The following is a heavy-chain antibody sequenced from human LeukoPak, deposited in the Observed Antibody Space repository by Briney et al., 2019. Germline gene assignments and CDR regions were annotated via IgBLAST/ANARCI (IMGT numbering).Heavy chain of an antibody. CDR3: ARDPGGWNDVEWFDP. V-gene: IGHV3-73*01. Sequence: GGSLRLSCAASGFTFSDSGMHWVRQASGKGLEWVGHIRSKADSYATVYAASVKGRFTITRDDSENTAYLQMNSLKTEDTAVYYCARDPGGWNDVEWFDPWGQGTLVTVSS. CDR2: IRSKADSYAT. D-gene: IGHD1-1*01. J-gene: IGHJ5*02. CDR1: GFTFSDSG.